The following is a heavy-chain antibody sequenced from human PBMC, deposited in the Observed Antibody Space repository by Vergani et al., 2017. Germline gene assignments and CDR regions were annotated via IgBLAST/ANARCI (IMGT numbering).Heavy chain of an antibody. CDR2: IYPGDSDT. Sequence: EVQLVQSGAEVNKPGESLKISCKGPGYSFTSYWIGWVRQMPGKGLEWMGIIYPGDSDTRYSPSFQGQVTISADKSISTAYLQWSSLKASDTAMYYCARPIAVAGRYYYYGMDVWGQGTTVTVSS. J-gene: IGHJ6*02. D-gene: IGHD6-19*01. CDR3: ARPIAVAGRYYYYGMDV. CDR1: GYSFTSYW. V-gene: IGHV5-51*01.